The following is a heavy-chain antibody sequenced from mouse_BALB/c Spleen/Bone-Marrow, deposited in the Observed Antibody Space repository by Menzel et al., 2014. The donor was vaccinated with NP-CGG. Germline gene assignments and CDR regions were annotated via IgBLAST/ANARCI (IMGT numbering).Heavy chain of an antibody. D-gene: IGHD1-2*01. CDR2: ISNGGGTT. CDR1: GFTFSNYT. V-gene: IGHV5-12-2*01. CDR3: ARRYDYGYGPFAY. Sequence: EVMLVESGGGLVQPGGSLKLSCAASGFTFSNYTMSWIRPTPEKRLEWVAYISNGGGTTYYPDTVKGRFTISRDNAKNTLYLQMSSLKSEDTAMYYCARRYDYGYGPFAYWGQGTLVTVSA. J-gene: IGHJ3*01.